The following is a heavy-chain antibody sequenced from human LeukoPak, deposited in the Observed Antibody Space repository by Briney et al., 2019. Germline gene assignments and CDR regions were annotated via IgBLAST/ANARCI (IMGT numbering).Heavy chain of an antibody. Sequence: GGSLRLSCAASGFTFSSYAMHWVRQAPGKGLEWVAVISYDGSNKYYADSVKGRFTISRDNSKNTLYLQMNSLRAEDTAVYYCAKDPRAVSPVQMDVWGKGTTVTVSS. CDR3: AKDPRAVSPVQMDV. V-gene: IGHV3-30*04. D-gene: IGHD1-14*01. CDR2: ISYDGSNK. J-gene: IGHJ6*04. CDR1: GFTFSSYA.